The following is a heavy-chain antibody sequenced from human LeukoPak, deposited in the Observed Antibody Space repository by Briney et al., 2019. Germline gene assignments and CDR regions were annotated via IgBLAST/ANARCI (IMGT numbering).Heavy chain of an antibody. Sequence: ASVKVSCTSSGYTFTSYGISWVRQAPGQGLEWMGWISAYNGNTNYAQKLQGRVAMTTDTSTSTAYMELRSLRSDDTAVYYCARDWDTATDYWGQGTLVTVSS. CDR3: ARDWDTATDY. D-gene: IGHD5-18*01. CDR1: GYTFTSYG. CDR2: ISAYNGNT. V-gene: IGHV1-18*01. J-gene: IGHJ4*02.